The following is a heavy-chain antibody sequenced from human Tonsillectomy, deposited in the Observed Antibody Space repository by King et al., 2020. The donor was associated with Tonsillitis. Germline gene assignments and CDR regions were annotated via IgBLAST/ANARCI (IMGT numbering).Heavy chain of an antibody. J-gene: IGHJ4*02. CDR1: GFTFSSYS. CDR2: ISTITSTI. Sequence: DVQLVESGGGLVQPGGSLRLSCAASGFTFSSYSMNWVRQAPGKGLEWVSYISTITSTIYYADSVKGRFTISRDNAKNSLYLHMNSLRAEDTAVYYCARGSYGHWGQGTLVTVSS. D-gene: IGHD4-17*01. CDR3: ARGSYGH. V-gene: IGHV3-48*04.